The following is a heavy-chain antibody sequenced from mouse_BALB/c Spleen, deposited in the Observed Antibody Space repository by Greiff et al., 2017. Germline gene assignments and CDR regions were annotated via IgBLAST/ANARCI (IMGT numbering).Heavy chain of an antibody. CDR3: TRELTGTSFDY. D-gene: IGHD4-1*01. V-gene: IGHV1-5*01. Sequence: VQLQQSGTVLARPGASVKMSCKASGYTFTSYWMHWVKQRPGQGLEWIGAIYPGNSDTSYNQKFKGKAKLTAVTSTSTAYMELSSLTNEDSAVYYCTRELTGTSFDYWGQGTTLTGSS. J-gene: IGHJ2*01. CDR2: IYPGNSDT. CDR1: GYTFTSYW.